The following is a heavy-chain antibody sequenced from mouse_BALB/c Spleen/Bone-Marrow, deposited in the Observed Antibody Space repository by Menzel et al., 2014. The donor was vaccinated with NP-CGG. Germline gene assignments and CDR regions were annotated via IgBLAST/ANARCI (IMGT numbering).Heavy chain of an antibody. CDR3: ARHDGYRTWFAY. Sequence: EVQLVESGGGLVQPGGSLKLSCATSGFTFSDYYMYWVRQTPEKRLEWVAYISNGGGSTYYPDTVKGRFTISRDNPKNTLYLQMSRLKSEDTAMYYCARHDGYRTWFAYWGQGTLVTVSA. V-gene: IGHV5-12*02. D-gene: IGHD2-3*01. CDR2: ISNGGGST. CDR1: GFTFSDYY. J-gene: IGHJ3*01.